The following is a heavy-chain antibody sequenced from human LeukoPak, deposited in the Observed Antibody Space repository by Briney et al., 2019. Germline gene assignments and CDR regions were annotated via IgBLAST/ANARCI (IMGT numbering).Heavy chain of an antibody. CDR2: IYYSGST. J-gene: IGHJ5*02. CDR3: ARAPPSFTVVTPRLSAIWFDP. V-gene: IGHV4-31*03. Sequence: SQTLSLTCTVSGGSISSGGYYWSWIRQHPGKGLEWIGYIYYSGSTYYIPSLKSRVTISVDTSKNQFSLKLSSVTAADTAVYYCARAPPSFTVVTPRLSAIWFDPWGQGTLVTVSS. CDR1: GGSISSGGYY. D-gene: IGHD4-23*01.